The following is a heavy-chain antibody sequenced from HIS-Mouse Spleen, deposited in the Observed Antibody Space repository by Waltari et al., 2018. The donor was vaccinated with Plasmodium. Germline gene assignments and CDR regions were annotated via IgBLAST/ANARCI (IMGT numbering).Heavy chain of an antibody. V-gene: IGHV1-2*02. Sequence: QVQLVQSGAEVKKPGASVKVSCKASGYTFTGYYMHWVRQAPGQGLEWMGWINPNRGGTNYAQKFQGRVTMTRDTSISTAYMELSRLRSDDTAVYYCARAEHHDAFDIWGQGTMVTVSS. J-gene: IGHJ3*02. CDR2: INPNRGGT. CDR1: GYTFTGYY. CDR3: ARAEHHDAFDI.